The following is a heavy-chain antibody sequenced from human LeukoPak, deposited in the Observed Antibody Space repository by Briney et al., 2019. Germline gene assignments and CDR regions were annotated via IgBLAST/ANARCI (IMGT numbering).Heavy chain of an antibody. CDR3: ARGRTRTYGSGSYYNIYYSYGMDV. D-gene: IGHD3-10*01. J-gene: IGHJ6*02. V-gene: IGHV4-34*01. CDR1: GGSFSGYY. CDR2: INHSGST. Sequence: SETLSLTCAVYGGSFSGYYWSWIRQPPGKGLEWIGEINHSGSTNYNPSLKSRVTISVDTSKNQFSLKLSSVTAADTAVYYCARGRTRTYGSGSYYNIYYSYGMDVWGQGTTVTVSS.